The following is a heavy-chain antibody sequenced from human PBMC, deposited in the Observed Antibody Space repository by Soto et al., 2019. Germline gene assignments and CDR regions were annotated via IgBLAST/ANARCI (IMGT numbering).Heavy chain of an antibody. D-gene: IGHD2-8*01. J-gene: IGHJ3*02. CDR2: INSDGSTT. CDR3: AVVLMVYAPYGAFDI. V-gene: IGHV3-74*01. CDR1: GFSFSSYW. Sequence: GGSLRLSCAASGFSFSSYWMHWVRQVPGKGLVWVSRINSDGSTTTYADSVKGRFTISRDNAKNTLYLQMNSLRVEDTAVYYCAVVLMVYAPYGAFDIWGQGTMVTVSS.